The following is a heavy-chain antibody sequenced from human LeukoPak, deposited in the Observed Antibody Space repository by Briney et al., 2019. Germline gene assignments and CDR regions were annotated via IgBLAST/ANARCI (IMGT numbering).Heavy chain of an antibody. CDR2: VSYDGSNK. V-gene: IGHV3-30*03. D-gene: IGHD6-13*01. CDR3: AREDGYSSSWYSDY. Sequence: RGSLRLSCVASLVTLSRYVIRRGSHGPGEGVWRVAVVSYDGSNKYYADSVKGRFTIYKDNTKNSLYLLMNSLRAEDTAVDYCAREDGYSSSWYSDYWGQGTLVTVSS. CDR1: LVTLSRYV. J-gene: IGHJ4*02.